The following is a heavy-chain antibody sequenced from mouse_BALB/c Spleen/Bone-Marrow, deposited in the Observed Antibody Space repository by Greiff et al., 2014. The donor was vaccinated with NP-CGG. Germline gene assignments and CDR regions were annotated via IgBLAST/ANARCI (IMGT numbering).Heavy chain of an antibody. J-gene: IGHJ3*01. CDR3: ARNGYYGWIAY. D-gene: IGHD2-3*01. CDR2: INPDSSTI. V-gene: IGHV4-1*02. CDR1: GFDFSRYW. Sequence: EVMLVESGGGLVQPGGSLKLSCAASGFDFSRYWMTWVRQAPGKGLEWIGEINPDSSTINYTPSLRDKFIISRDNAKNTLYLQMSKVRSDDTALYYCARNGYYGWIAYWGQGTLVTVSA.